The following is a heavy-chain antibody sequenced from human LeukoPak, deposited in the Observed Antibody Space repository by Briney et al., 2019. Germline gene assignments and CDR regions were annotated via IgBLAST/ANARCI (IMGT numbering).Heavy chain of an antibody. CDR2: FDPEDGET. D-gene: IGHD3-16*02. CDR1: GYTLPELS. V-gene: IGHV1-24*01. CDR3: ATDRLRLGELSLRLDY. Sequence: ASVTVSCKVSGYTLPELSMHWVRQAPGKGLEWMGGFDPEDGETIYAQKFQGRVTMTEDTSTDTAYMELSSLRSEDTAVYYCATDRLRLGELSLRLDYGGQGTPVTVSA. J-gene: IGHJ4*02.